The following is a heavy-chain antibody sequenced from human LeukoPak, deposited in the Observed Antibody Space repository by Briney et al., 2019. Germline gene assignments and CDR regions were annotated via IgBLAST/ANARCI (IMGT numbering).Heavy chain of an antibody. Sequence: ASVKVSCKASGYTFTSYDINWVRQATGQGLEWMGGIIPIFGTANYAQKFQGRVTITADESTSTAYMELSSLRSEDTAVYYCARDSGGGNCFDYWGQGTLVTVSS. CDR3: ARDSGGGNCFDY. CDR2: IIPIFGTA. J-gene: IGHJ4*02. CDR1: GYTFTSYD. V-gene: IGHV1-69*13. D-gene: IGHD4-23*01.